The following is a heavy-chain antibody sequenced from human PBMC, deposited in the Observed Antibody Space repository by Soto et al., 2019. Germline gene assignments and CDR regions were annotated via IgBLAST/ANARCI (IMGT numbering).Heavy chain of an antibody. Sequence: QVQLVQSGAEVKKPGSSVKVSCKASGGTFSSYTISWVRQAPGQGLEWMGRIIPILGIANYAQKFQGRVTITADKSTSTAYMELSSLRSEDTAVYYCARGGYYGSGSYYYMDVWGKGTPVTVSS. CDR3: ARGGYYGSGSYYYMDV. D-gene: IGHD3-10*01. V-gene: IGHV1-69*02. CDR2: IIPILGIA. J-gene: IGHJ6*03. CDR1: GGTFSSYT.